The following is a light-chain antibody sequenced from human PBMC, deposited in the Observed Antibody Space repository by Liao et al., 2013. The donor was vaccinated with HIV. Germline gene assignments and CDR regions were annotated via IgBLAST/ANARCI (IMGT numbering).Light chain of an antibody. V-gene: IGLV3-21*01. CDR1: NIGSKS. Sequence: SYVVTQSPSVSVAPGKTARITCGGNNIGSKSVHWYQQKPGQAPVSVIYYDSDRPSGIPERFSGSNSGNTATLTISRVEPGDEADYYCQLWDSSSDHPYVFGTGTQVTVL. CDR2: YDS. CDR3: QLWDSSSDHPYV. J-gene: IGLJ1*01.